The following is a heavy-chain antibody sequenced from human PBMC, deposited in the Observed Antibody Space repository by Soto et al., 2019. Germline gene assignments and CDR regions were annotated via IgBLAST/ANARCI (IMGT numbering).Heavy chain of an antibody. J-gene: IGHJ5*02. V-gene: IGHV4-30-4*01. CDR1: GGSISSGDYY. D-gene: IGHD6-6*01. Sequence: SETLSLSCTVSGGSISSGDYYWSWIRQPPGKGLEWIGYIYYSGSTYYNPSLKSRVAISVDTSKNQFSLKLSSVTAADTAVYYCARERPDGARLDPWGQGTLVTVSS. CDR2: IYYSGST. CDR3: ARERPDGARLDP.